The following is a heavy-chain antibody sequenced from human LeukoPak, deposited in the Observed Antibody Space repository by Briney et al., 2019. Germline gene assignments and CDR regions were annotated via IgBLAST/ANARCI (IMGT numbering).Heavy chain of an antibody. Sequence: GGSLRPSCATSGFNFDRYTIHWVRQAPGKGLEWVSLAGWAGGTTYYSDSVRGRFTISRDSGENSVYLQMNSLTTDDTAFYFCAKELDTMFFDYWGQGALVTVSS. J-gene: IGHJ4*02. D-gene: IGHD5-18*01. CDR3: AKELDTMFFDY. CDR1: GFNFDRYT. CDR2: AGWAGGTT. V-gene: IGHV3-43*01.